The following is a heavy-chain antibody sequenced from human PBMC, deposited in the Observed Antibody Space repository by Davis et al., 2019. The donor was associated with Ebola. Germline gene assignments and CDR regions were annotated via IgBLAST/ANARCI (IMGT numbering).Heavy chain of an antibody. D-gene: IGHD3-3*01. J-gene: IGHJ5*02. CDR1: GYTFTGYY. Sequence: ASVKVSCKASGYTFTGYYMHWVRQAPGQGLEWMGWIDGGSGNRKYSPKFQGRVTITRDASASTGYMELSSLTSENTAVYYCARGTITIFGVVMGWFDLWGQGTLVTVS. CDR2: IDGGSGNR. CDR3: ARGTITIFGVVMGWFDL. V-gene: IGHV1-3*01.